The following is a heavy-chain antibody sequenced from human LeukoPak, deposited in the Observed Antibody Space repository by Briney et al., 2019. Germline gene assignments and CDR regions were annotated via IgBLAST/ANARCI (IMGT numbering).Heavy chain of an antibody. Sequence: SETLSLTCTVSGGSITSYYWSWIRQPPGKGLEWIGYIYNSGRTNYNPSLKSRVTISVDTSKNQFSLKLSSVTAADTAVYYCASVYGSGDSNWFDPWGQGTLVTVSS. V-gene: IGHV4-59*01. CDR2: IYNSGRT. D-gene: IGHD3-10*01. CDR1: GGSITSYY. J-gene: IGHJ5*02. CDR3: ASVYGSGDSNWFDP.